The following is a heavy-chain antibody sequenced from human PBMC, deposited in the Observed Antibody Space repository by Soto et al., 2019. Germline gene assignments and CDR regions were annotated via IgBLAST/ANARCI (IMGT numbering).Heavy chain of an antibody. Sequence: SESLSLTCTVSGGSISSYYWSWIRQPPGKGLEWIGYIYYSGSTNYNPSLKSRVTISVDTSKNQFSLKLSSVTAADTAVYYCARAMVRGVIKYNWFDPWGQGTLVTVS. CDR3: ARAMVRGVIKYNWFDP. J-gene: IGHJ5*02. D-gene: IGHD3-10*01. CDR2: IYYSGST. V-gene: IGHV4-59*01. CDR1: GGSISSYY.